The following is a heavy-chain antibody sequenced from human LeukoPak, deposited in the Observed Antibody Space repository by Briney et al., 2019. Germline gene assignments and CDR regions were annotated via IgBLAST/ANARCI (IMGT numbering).Heavy chain of an antibody. CDR2: IIPIFGTA. CDR1: GGTFSSYA. CDR3: ARGGELRDAFDI. D-gene: IGHD1-7*01. V-gene: IGHV1-69*13. Sequence: ASVKVSCKASGGTFSSYAISWVRQAPGQGLEWMGGIIPIFGTANYAQKFQGRVTITADESTSTAYMELSSLRPEDTAVYYCARGGELRDAFDIWGQGIMVTVSS. J-gene: IGHJ3*02.